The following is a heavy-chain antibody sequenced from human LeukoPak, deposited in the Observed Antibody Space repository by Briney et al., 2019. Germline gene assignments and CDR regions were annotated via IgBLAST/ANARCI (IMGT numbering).Heavy chain of an antibody. D-gene: IGHD2-15*01. CDR3: ARGWISGGSHYLFDY. V-gene: IGHV3-74*01. CDR2: VNSDGSST. CDR1: GFKFSNYY. J-gene: IGHJ4*02. Sequence: GGSLRLSCAASGFKFSNYYMHWVRQAPGKGLVWVSRVNSDGSSTDYADSVQGRFTISRDNAKNTLYLQVSSLRAEDTAVYYCARGWISGGSHYLFDYWGQGSLVTVSS.